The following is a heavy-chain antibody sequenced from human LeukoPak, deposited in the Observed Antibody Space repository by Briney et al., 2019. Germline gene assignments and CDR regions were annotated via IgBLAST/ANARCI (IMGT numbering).Heavy chain of an antibody. CDR3: ARTTTVRGTYYMDV. V-gene: IGHV4-59*10. Sequence: KPSETLSLTCAVYGGSFSGYYWSWIRQPAGKGLEWIGRIYTSGSTNYNPSLKSRVTISVDTSKNQFSLKLSSVTAADTAVYYCARTTTVRGTYYMDVWGKGTTVTISS. J-gene: IGHJ6*03. CDR1: GGSFSGYY. D-gene: IGHD3-10*01. CDR2: IYTSGST.